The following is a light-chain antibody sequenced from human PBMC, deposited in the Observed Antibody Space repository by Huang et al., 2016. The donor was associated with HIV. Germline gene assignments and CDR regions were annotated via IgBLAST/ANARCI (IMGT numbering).Light chain of an antibody. V-gene: IGKV3-15*01. CDR2: RAS. Sequence: EIVMTQSPATLSVSPGESATLSFRAGQSISSNLAWYLHKPGQAPRPLIYRASTRATGIPARFSGSGSGTEFTLTISSLQSEDFAVYYCQQYNNWPPITFGQGTRLEIK. CDR3: QQYNNWPPIT. J-gene: IGKJ5*01. CDR1: QSISSN.